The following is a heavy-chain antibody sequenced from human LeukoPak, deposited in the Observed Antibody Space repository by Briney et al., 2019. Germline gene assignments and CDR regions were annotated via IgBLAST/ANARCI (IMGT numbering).Heavy chain of an antibody. CDR1: GGSFSGYY. CDR2: INHSGST. J-gene: IGHJ4*02. V-gene: IGHV4-34*01. D-gene: IGHD6-13*01. Sequence: SETLSLTCAVYGGSFSGYYWSWIRQPPGKGLEWIGEINHSGSTNYNPSLKSRVTISVDKSKNQFSLKLSSVTAADTAVYYCAGTLAAAGGNWGQGTLVTVSS. CDR3: AGTLAAAGGN.